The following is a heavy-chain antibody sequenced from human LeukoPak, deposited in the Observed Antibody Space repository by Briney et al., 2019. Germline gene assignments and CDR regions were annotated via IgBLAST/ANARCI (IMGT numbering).Heavy chain of an antibody. J-gene: IGHJ4*02. CDR1: GFTFSSYG. CDR3: ARAAPNWAAPYYFDY. CDR2: ISYDGSNK. V-gene: IGHV3-30*03. Sequence: GGSLRLSCAASGFTFSSYGMHWVRQAPGKGLEWVAVISYDGSNKYYADSVKGRFTISRDNSKNTLYLQMNSLRAEDTAVYYCARAAPNWAAPYYFDYWGQGTLVTVSS. D-gene: IGHD6-13*01.